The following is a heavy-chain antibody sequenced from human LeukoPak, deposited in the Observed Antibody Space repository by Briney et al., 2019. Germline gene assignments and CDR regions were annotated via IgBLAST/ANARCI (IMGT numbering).Heavy chain of an antibody. V-gene: IGHV4-59*08. CDR1: GGSISSYY. CDR3: ARRLGVGSSDY. Sequence: SETLSLTCTVSGGSISSYYWSWIRQPPGKGLEWIGYIYYSGSTNYNPSLKSRVTISVDTSKNQFSLKLSSVTAADTAVYYCARRLGVGSSDYWGQGTLVTVSS. CDR2: IYYSGST. J-gene: IGHJ4*02. D-gene: IGHD1-26*01.